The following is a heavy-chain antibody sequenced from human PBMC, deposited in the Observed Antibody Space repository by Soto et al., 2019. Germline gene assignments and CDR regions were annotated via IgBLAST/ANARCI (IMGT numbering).Heavy chain of an antibody. J-gene: IGHJ4*02. V-gene: IGHV5-51*01. CDR3: ARRYYISGSYWLDY. CDR1: GYSFTSYW. Sequence: ESLKISCKGSGYSFTSYWIGWVRQMPGKGLEWIGIIYPGDSDTRYSPSFQGQVTISADKSISTAFLQWSSLRAADSSMYYCARRYYISGSYWLDYWGQGTLVTVSS. CDR2: IYPGDSDT. D-gene: IGHD3-10*01.